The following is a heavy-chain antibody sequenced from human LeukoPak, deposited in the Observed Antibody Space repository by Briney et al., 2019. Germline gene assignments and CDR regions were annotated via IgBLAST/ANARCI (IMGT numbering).Heavy chain of an antibody. Sequence: ASVKVSCKASGYTFTSYGISWVRQAPGQGLEWMGWISAYNGNTNYAQKLQGRVTMTTDTSTSTAYMELRSLRSDDTAVYYCAREGRGYCSSTSCPGGNWFDPWGQGTLVTVSS. CDR3: AREGRGYCSSTSCPGGNWFDP. V-gene: IGHV1-18*01. CDR2: ISAYNGNT. CDR1: GYTFTSYG. J-gene: IGHJ5*02. D-gene: IGHD2-2*01.